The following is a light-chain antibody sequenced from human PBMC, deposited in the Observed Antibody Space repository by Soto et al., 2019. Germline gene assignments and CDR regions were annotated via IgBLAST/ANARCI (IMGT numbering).Light chain of an antibody. CDR3: QQYKKWPAIT. Sequence: EIVMTQSPATLSVSPGERAILYCRASQSVRSNLAWYQQKPGQAPRLLIYGASTRATDIPARFSGSGSGTEFTLTISSLQSEDFVVYYCQQYKKWPAITFGQGTRLEIK. CDR1: QSVRSN. CDR2: GAS. J-gene: IGKJ5*01. V-gene: IGKV3-15*01.